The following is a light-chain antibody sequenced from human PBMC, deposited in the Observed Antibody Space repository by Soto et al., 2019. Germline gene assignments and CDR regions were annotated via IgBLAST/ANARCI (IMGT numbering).Light chain of an antibody. CDR1: QSISHF. CDR3: LQDINYPWT. Sequence: DIQMTQSPSTLSASVGDRVTITCRASQSISHFLAWYQQKPGKVPKLLIYDASNLGSGVPSRFSGSGSGTDFTLTISSLQPEDSATYYCLQDINYPWTFGQGTKVDIK. J-gene: IGKJ1*01. CDR2: DAS. V-gene: IGKV1-5*01.